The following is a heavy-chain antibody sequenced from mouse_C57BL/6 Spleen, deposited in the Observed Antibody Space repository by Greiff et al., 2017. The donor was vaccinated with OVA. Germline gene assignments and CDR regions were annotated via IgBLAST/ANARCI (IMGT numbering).Heavy chain of an antibody. CDR2: IDPSDSYT. V-gene: IGHV1-50*01. CDR3: ARSTMITLDYYAMDY. Sequence: QVQLQQPGAELVKPGASVKLSCKASGYTFTSYWMQWVKQRPGQGLEWIGEIDPSDSYTNYNQKFKGKATLTVDTSSSTAYMQLSSLTSEDSAVYYCARSTMITLDYYAMDYWGQGTSVTVSS. D-gene: IGHD2-4*01. J-gene: IGHJ4*01. CDR1: GYTFTSYW.